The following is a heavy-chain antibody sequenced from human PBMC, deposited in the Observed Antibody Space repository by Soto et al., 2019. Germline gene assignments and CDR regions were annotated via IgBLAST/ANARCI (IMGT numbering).Heavy chain of an antibody. V-gene: IGHV1-69*12. CDR3: ARGLLLVEGDYYYYGMDV. Sequence: QVQLVQSGAEVKKPGSSVKVSCKASGGTFSSYAISWVRQAPGQGLEWMGGIIPIFGTANYAQKFQGRVTITADESTSTGYMELSSLRSEDTAVYYCARGLLLVEGDYYYYGMDVWGQGTTVTVSS. D-gene: IGHD5-18*01. CDR1: GGTFSSYA. J-gene: IGHJ6*02. CDR2: IIPIFGTA.